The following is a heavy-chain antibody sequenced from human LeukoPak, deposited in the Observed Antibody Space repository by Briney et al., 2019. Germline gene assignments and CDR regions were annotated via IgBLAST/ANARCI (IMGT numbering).Heavy chain of an antibody. CDR1: GYTFTGYY. Sequence: SVKVSCKASGYTFTGYYMHWVRQAPGQGLEWMGGIIPIFGTANYAQKFQGRVTITADESTSTAYMELSSLRSEDTAVYYCARGDYDFWSGYYKGTIFDYWGQGTLVTVSS. V-gene: IGHV1-69*13. CDR2: IIPIFGTA. D-gene: IGHD3-3*01. J-gene: IGHJ4*02. CDR3: ARGDYDFWSGYYKGTIFDY.